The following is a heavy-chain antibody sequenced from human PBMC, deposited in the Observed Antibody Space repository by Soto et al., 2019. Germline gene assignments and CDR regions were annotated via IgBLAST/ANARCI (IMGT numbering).Heavy chain of an antibody. V-gene: IGHV3-30*18. CDR1: GFTFSSYG. J-gene: IGHJ4*02. D-gene: IGHD3-10*01. CDR3: AKAPYYYGSGSYYPLGY. Sequence: PGGSLRLSCAASGFTFSSYGMHWVRQAPGKGLEWVAVISYDGSNKYYADSVKGRFTISRDNSKNTLYLQMNSLRAEDTAVYYCAKAPYYYGSGSYYPLGYWGQGTLVTVSS. CDR2: ISYDGSNK.